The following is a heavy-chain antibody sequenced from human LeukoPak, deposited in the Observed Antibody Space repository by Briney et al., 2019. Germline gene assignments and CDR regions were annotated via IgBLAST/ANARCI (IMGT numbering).Heavy chain of an antibody. CDR2: IYSGGST. CDR1: GFTFSSYA. V-gene: IGHV3-53*01. D-gene: IGHD3-22*01. J-gene: IGHJ5*02. Sequence: QPGGSLRLSCAASGFTFSSYAMHWVRQAPGKGLEWVSIIYSGGSTSCTDSVKGRFTISRDNSKNTLYLQMNSLRAEDTAVYYCARGHYSGFSWGQGTLVTVSS. CDR3: ARGHYSGFS.